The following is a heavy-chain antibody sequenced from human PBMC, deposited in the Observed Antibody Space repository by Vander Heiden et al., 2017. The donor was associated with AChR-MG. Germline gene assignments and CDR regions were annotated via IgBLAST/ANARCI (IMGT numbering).Heavy chain of an antibody. CDR2: IRYDGSNK. CDR3: AKGPGGYSYGSFDY. V-gene: IGHV3-30*02. CDR1: GFTFSSYG. J-gene: IGHJ4*02. Sequence: QVQLVESGGGVVQPGGSLRLSCAASGFTFSSYGMHWVRQAPGKGLEWVAFIRYDGSNKYYADSVKGRFTISRDNSKNTLYLQMNSLRAEDTAVYYCAKGPGGYSYGSFDYWGQGTLVTVSS. D-gene: IGHD5-18*01.